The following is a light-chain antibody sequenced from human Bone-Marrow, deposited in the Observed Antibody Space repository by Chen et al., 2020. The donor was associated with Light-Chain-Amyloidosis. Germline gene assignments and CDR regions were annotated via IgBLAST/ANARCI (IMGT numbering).Light chain of an antibody. CDR3: QSADRSGTYEVI. CDR1: DLPTKY. V-gene: IGLV3-25*03. Sequence: SYELTQPPSVSVSPGPTARITCSGDDLPTKYAYWYQQKPGQAPVLVIHRDTERPSGISERFSGSSEGTTATLTISGVQEEDEADYHCQSADRSGTYEVIFGGGTKLTVL. J-gene: IGLJ2*01. CDR2: RDT.